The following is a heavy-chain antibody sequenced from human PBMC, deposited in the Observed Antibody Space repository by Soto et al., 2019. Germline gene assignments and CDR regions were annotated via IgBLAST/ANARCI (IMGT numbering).Heavy chain of an antibody. V-gene: IGHV1-3*01. CDR3: ARDAAVRGAAGFWWFDP. CDR1: GYTFTSYA. Sequence: QVQLVQSGAEVKKPGASVKVSCKASGYTFTSYAMHWVRQAPGQRLEWMGWINAGNGNTKYSQKFQGRVTITRDTSASTAYMELSSLRSEDTAVYYCARDAAVRGAAGFWWFDPWGQGTLVTVSS. CDR2: INAGNGNT. J-gene: IGHJ5*02. D-gene: IGHD3-10*01.